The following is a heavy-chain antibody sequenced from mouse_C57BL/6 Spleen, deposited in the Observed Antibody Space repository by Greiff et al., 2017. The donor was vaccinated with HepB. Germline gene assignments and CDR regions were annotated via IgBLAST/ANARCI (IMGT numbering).Heavy chain of an antibody. CDR2: IYPRSGNT. J-gene: IGHJ2*01. CDR3: ARGESGSNYGGFDY. CDR1: GYTFTSYG. D-gene: IGHD1-1*01. V-gene: IGHV1-81*01. Sequence: VQLQQSGAELARPGASVKLSCKASGYTFTSYGISWVKQRTGQGLEWIGEIYPRSGNTYYNEKFKGKATLTADKSSSTAYMELRSLTSEDSAVYFCARGESGSNYGGFDYWGQGTTLTVSS.